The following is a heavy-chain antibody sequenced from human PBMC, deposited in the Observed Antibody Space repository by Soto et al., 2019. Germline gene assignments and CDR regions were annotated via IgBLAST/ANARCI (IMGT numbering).Heavy chain of an antibody. V-gene: IGHV4-39*01. J-gene: IGHJ4*02. Sequence: SETLSLTCNVSTGSIFSHSYYWAWIRQPPGKGLEWIGTINHSGSPYHNPSLKSRVTISVDSSKNQFSLTLTSVTVADTAVYYCARRYAPRYRSGNNHFDLWGQGTLVTVYS. D-gene: IGHD6-19*01. CDR1: TGSIFSHSYY. CDR3: ARRYAPRYRSGNNHFDL. CDR2: INHSGSP.